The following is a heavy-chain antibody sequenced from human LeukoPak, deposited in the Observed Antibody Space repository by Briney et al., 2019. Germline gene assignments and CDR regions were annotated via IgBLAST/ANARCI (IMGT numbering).Heavy chain of an antibody. CDR3: AGGDGYNSIFDI. CDR2: IYYSGST. D-gene: IGHD5-24*01. J-gene: IGHJ3*02. CDR1: GGSISSYY. Sequence: SETLSLTCTVSGGSISSYYWSWIRQPPGKGLEWIGYIYYSGSTNYNPSLKSRVTISVDTSKNQFSLKLSSVTAADTAVYYCAGGDGYNSIFDIWGQGAMVTVSS. V-gene: IGHV4-59*01.